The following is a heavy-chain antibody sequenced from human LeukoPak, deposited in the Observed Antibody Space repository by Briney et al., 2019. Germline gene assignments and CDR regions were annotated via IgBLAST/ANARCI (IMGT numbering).Heavy chain of an antibody. CDR3: ARGPRYSSSWYQDFDY. D-gene: IGHD6-13*01. J-gene: IGHJ4*02. CDR2: ISAYNGNT. V-gene: IGHV1-18*01. Sequence: VASVKVSCKASGYTFTSYGISWVRQAPGQGLEWMGWISAYNGNTNYAQKLQGRVTMTTDTSTSTAYMELSSLRSEDTAVYYCARGPRYSSSWYQDFDYWGQGTLVTVSS. CDR1: GYTFTSYG.